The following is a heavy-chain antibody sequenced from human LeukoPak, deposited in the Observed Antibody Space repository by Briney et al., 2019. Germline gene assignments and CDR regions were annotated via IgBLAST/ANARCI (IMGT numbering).Heavy chain of an antibody. V-gene: IGHV3-11*06. D-gene: IGHD6-13*01. J-gene: IGHJ5*02. CDR1: GFTFSDYY. CDR2: ISSSSDYT. CDR3: ARPPYSSSWDPGWFDP. Sequence: GGSLRLSCVASGFTFSDYYMSWIRQAPGKGLEWVSYISSSSDYTNYADSVRGRFTISRDNAKNSLYLQMNSLRAEDTAVCYCARPPYSSSWDPGWFDPWGQGTLITVSS.